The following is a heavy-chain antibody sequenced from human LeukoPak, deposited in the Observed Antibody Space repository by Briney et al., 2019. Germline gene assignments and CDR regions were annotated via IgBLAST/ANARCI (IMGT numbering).Heavy chain of an antibody. D-gene: IGHD3-10*01. CDR2: IYYSGST. CDR3: ARNPTDYGSGSYYYY. V-gene: IGHV4-39*01. CDR1: GXSISSGSYY. Sequence: SETLSLTCTVSGXSISSGSYYWGWIRQPPGKGLEWIGNIYYSGSTYYTPSLKSRVTISVDTSKNQFSLRLSSVTAADTAVYYCARNPTDYGSGSYYYYWGQGTLVTVSS. J-gene: IGHJ4*02.